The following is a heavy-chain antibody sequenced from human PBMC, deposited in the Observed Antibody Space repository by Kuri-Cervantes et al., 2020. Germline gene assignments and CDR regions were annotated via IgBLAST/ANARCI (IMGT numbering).Heavy chain of an antibody. CDR1: GFTFSSYG. D-gene: IGHD3-22*01. Sequence: SLKISCAASGFTFSSYGLHWVRQAPGKGLELVEVIWCDGSNKYYADSVKGRFTISRDNSKNTLYLQMNSLRAEDTAVYYCARDANYYDSSGYYYGFDYWGQGTLVTVSS. CDR3: ARDANYYDSSGYYYGFDY. CDR2: IWCDGSNK. J-gene: IGHJ4*02. V-gene: IGHV3-33*01.